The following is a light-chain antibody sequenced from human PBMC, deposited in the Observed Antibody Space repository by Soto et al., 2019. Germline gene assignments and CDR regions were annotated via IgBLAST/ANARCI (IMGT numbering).Light chain of an antibody. Sequence: EIVLTQSPATLSLSPWERATLSCTASQSVSSYLAWYQQKPGQAPRLLIYDASNRATGIPARFSGSGSGTDFTLTISSLEPEDFAIYYCQQRSNWPPDTFGGGTKVDIK. CDR2: DAS. V-gene: IGKV3-11*01. CDR1: QSVSSY. J-gene: IGKJ4*01. CDR3: QQRSNWPPDT.